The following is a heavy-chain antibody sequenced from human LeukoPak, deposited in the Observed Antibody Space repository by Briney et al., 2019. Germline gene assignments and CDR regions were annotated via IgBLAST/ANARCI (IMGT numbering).Heavy chain of an antibody. J-gene: IGHJ4*02. CDR1: GGSISSGSYY. D-gene: IGHD5-18*01. Sequence: SETLSLTCTVSGGSISSGSYYWSWIRQPAGKGLEWIGRIYTSGSTNYNPSLKSRVTISVDTSKNQFSLKLSSVTAADTAVYYCASSVDSYGYDYWGQGTLVTVSS. CDR2: IYTSGST. CDR3: ASSVDSYGYDY. V-gene: IGHV4-61*02.